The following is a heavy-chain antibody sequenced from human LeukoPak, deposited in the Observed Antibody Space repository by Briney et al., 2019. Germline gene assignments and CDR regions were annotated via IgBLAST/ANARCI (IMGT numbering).Heavy chain of an antibody. D-gene: IGHD6-19*01. CDR2: IYYSGST. J-gene: IGHJ2*01. CDR1: GCSISSYY. V-gene: IGHV4-59*01. Sequence: SETLSLTCTVSGCSISSYYWSWIRQPPGKGLEWIGYIYYSGSTNYNPSLKSRVTISVDTSKNQFSLKLSSVTAAGTAVYYCARDSSGWPYWYFDLWGRGTLVTVSS. CDR3: ARDSSGWPYWYFDL.